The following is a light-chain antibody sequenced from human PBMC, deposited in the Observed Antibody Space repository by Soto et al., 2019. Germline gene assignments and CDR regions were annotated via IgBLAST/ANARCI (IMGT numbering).Light chain of an antibody. CDR2: SNN. CDR1: SSNIGSKT. Sequence: QAVVTQPPSASGTPGQRVTISCSGSSSNIGSKTVNWYQQLPGTAPKLLIYSNNQRPSGVPDRFSGSKSGTSASLAISGLQSEDEADYYCAAWDDSLNGVVFGGGTKPTVL. CDR3: AAWDDSLNGVV. V-gene: IGLV1-44*01. J-gene: IGLJ3*02.